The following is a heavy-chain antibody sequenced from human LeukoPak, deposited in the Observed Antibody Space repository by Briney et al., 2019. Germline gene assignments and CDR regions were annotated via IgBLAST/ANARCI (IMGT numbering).Heavy chain of an antibody. CDR1: GGSIRGYY. D-gene: IGHD1-1*01. J-gene: IGHJ5*02. V-gene: IGHV4-4*07. CDR3: TRDESGTDWFDP. Sequence: SETLSLTCTVPGGSIRGYYWSWMRQPARKGREWIGRIYSSGSTNYNPSLKSRVTMSVDTSKNQFSLNLSSVTAADTAVYYCTRDESGTDWFDPWGQGTLVSVSS. CDR2: IYSSGST.